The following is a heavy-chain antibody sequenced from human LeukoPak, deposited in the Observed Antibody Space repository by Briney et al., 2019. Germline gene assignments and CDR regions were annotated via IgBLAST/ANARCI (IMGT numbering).Heavy chain of an antibody. V-gene: IGHV4-39*01. CDR3: ARGLSMIVVVVHDWYFDL. D-gene: IGHD3-22*01. CDR1: GGYISSSSYY. J-gene: IGHJ2*01. CDR2: IYYSRST. Sequence: SETLSLTCTVSGGYISSSSYYWGWIRQPPGKGLEWIGNIYYSRSTRYSPSLKSRVTISVDTSKNQFSLKLSSVTAADTAVYYCARGLSMIVVVVHDWYFDLWGRGTLVTVSS.